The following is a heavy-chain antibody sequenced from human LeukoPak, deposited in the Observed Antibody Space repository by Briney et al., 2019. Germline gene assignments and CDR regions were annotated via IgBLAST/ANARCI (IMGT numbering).Heavy chain of an antibody. J-gene: IGHJ5*02. D-gene: IGHD2/OR15-2a*01. CDR3: ARDPRVTRKITSQNIVMGFNWFDP. CDR2: ISAYNGNT. Sequence: GASVKVSCKASGYTFTSYGISWVRQAPGQGLEWMGWISAYNGNTNYAQKLQGRVTMTTDTSTSTAYMELRSLRSDDTAVYYCARDPRVTRKITSQNIVMGFNWFDPWGQGTLVTVSS. V-gene: IGHV1-18*01. CDR1: GYTFTSYG.